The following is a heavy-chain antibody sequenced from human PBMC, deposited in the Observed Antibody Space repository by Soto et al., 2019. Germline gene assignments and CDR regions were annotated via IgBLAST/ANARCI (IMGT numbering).Heavy chain of an antibody. D-gene: IGHD2-2*01. CDR3: ARSISAGQYCSSTSCYLYYYYGMDV. Sequence: ASVKVSCKASGYTFTSYGISWVRQAPGQGLEWMGWISAYNGNTNYAQKLQGRVTMTTDTSTSTAYMELRSLRSDDTAVYYCARSISAGQYCSSTSCYLYYYYGMDVWGQGTTVTVSS. CDR2: ISAYNGNT. CDR1: GYTFTSYG. V-gene: IGHV1-18*01. J-gene: IGHJ6*02.